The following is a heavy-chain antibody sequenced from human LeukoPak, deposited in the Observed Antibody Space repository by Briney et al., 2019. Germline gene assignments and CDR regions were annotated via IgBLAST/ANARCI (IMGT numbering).Heavy chain of an antibody. Sequence: PGGSLRLSCAASGFTFSDYYMSWIRQAPGKGLEWVSYISSSGSTIYYADSVKGRFTISRDNAKNSLYLQMNSLRAEHTAVYYCARDVGIAARRPNNWFDPWGQGTLVTVSS. CDR1: GFTFSDYY. D-gene: IGHD6-6*01. CDR3: ARDVGIAARRPNNWFDP. J-gene: IGHJ5*02. V-gene: IGHV3-11*01. CDR2: ISSSGSTI.